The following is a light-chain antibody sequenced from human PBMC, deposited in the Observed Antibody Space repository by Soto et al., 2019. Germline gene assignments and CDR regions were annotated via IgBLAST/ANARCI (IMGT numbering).Light chain of an antibody. CDR1: SSDVGGYNY. CDR2: DVS. V-gene: IGLV2-14*01. Sequence: QSALTQPASVSGSPGQSITISCTGTSSDVGGYNYVSWYQQHPGKAPKVMIYDVSNRPSGVSNRFSGSKSGNTASLTISGLQAEDGAVYYCSSYTSSSPLFVFETGTKLTVL. J-gene: IGLJ1*01. CDR3: SSYTSSSPLFV.